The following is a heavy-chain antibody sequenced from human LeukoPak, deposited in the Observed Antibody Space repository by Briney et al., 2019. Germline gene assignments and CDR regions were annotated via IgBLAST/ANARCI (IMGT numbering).Heavy chain of an antibody. CDR1: GGSISSYY. D-gene: IGHD3-9*01. CDR2: IYYSRSN. V-gene: IGHV4-59*01. J-gene: IGHJ4*02. CDR3: ARVRYYDILTGYYGDGYFDY. Sequence: SETLSLTCTVSGGSISSYYWSWIRQPPGKGLEWIGYIYYSRSNNYNPSLKSRVTMSVDTSKNQFSLKLSSVTAADTAVYYCARVRYYDILTGYYGDGYFDYWGQGTLVTVSS.